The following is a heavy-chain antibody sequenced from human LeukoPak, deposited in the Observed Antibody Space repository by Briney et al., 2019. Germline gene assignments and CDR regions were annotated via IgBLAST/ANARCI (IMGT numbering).Heavy chain of an antibody. Sequence: ASVNVSCKASGYTFTGYYMHWVRQAPGQGLEWMGRINPNSGGTNYAQKFQGRVTMTRDTSISTAYMELSRLRSDDTAVYYCARGSDYGDYWYFDLWGRGTLVTVSS. CDR3: ARGSDYGDYWYFDL. CDR2: INPNSGGT. J-gene: IGHJ2*01. CDR1: GYTFTGYY. D-gene: IGHD4-17*01. V-gene: IGHV1-2*06.